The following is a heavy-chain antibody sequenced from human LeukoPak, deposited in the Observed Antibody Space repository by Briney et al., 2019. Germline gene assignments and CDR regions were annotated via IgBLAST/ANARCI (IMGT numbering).Heavy chain of an antibody. J-gene: IGHJ4*02. CDR1: GFPFSNYA. D-gene: IGHD3-22*01. CDR2: ISDSGDRT. V-gene: IGHV3-23*01. CDR3: AKGLGTSGYHDY. Sequence: GGSLRLSCAASGFPFSNYAMTWVRQAPGKGLERVSGISDSGDRTYYADSVKGRFTISRDNSKNMLYLQMNSLRVDDTALYYCAKGLGTSGYHDYWGQGTLVTVSS.